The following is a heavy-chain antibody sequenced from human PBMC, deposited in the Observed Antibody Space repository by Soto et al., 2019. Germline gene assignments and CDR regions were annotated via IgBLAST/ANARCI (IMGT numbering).Heavy chain of an antibody. Sequence: QITLKESGPTLVKPTQTLTLTCTFSGFSLGTRGVGVGWIRQPPGQALEWLAVTYWDDDKPYSPSLKTRITISKDTSNNQVVLTMTNLDPVDTATYYCAHGFYPQSGYFDYWGQGTLVTVSS. J-gene: IGHJ4*02. CDR3: AHGFYPQSGYFDY. V-gene: IGHV2-5*02. CDR2: TYWDDDK. D-gene: IGHD3-10*01. CDR1: GFSLGTRGVG.